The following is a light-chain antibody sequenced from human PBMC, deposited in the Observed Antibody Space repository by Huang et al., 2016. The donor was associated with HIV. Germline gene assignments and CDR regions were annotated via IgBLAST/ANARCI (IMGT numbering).Light chain of an antibody. CDR3: MQGTHCAWT. CDR2: KVS. V-gene: IGKV2-30*02. CDR1: QSLVHSDGNTY. J-gene: IGKJ1*01. Sequence: DVVMTQSPLSLPVTLGQPASISCRSSQSLVHSDGNTYLNWFQQRPGQSPRRLIYKVSNRDSGVPDRFGGSGSGTEVTLKISRVEAEDVGVYYCMQGTHCAWTCGQGTKVEIK.